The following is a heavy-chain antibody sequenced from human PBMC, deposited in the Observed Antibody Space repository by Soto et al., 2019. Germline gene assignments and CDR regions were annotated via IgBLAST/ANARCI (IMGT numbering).Heavy chain of an antibody. J-gene: IGHJ4*02. CDR3: ARVGITATTFRGFDY. CDR2: IWFDGSNK. D-gene: IGHD1-20*01. CDR1: GFTFSSYG. V-gene: IGHV3-33*01. Sequence: QVQLVESGGGVVQPGRSLRLSCAASGFTFSSYGMHWVRQAPGKGLEWVAVIWFDGSNKYYADSVKGRFTISRDNSKNKLYLQMNSLRTEDTAVYYCARVGITATTFRGFDYWGQGTLVTVSS.